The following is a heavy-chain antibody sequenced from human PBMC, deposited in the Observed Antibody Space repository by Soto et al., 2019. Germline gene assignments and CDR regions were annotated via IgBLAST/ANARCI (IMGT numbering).Heavy chain of an antibody. CDR1: GFTFSSYS. CDR2: ISSSRSTI. J-gene: IGHJ6*04. CDR3: ASGVSYYDSSGYST. D-gene: IGHD3-22*01. Sequence: PWVSLRLSCAASGFTFSSYSMNWVRQAPGKGLEWVSYISSSRSTIYYADSVKGRFTISRDNAKNSLYLQMNSLRDEDTAVYYCASGVSYYDSSGYSTWGKGTMGIVSS. V-gene: IGHV3-48*02.